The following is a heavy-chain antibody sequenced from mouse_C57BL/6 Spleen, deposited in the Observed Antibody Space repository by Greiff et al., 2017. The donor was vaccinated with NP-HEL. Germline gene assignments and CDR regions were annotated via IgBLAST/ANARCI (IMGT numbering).Heavy chain of an antibody. CDR1: GYTFTDYN. V-gene: IGHV1-18*01. D-gene: IGHD2-4*01. Sequence: EVKLEESGPELVKPGASVKIPCKASGYTFTDYNMDWVKQSHGKSLEWIGDINPNNGGTIYNQKFKGKATLTVDKSSSTAYMELRSLTSEDTAVYYCARSDYDYDGAMDYWGQGTSVTVSS. CDR2: INPNNGGT. CDR3: ARSDYDYDGAMDY. J-gene: IGHJ4*01.